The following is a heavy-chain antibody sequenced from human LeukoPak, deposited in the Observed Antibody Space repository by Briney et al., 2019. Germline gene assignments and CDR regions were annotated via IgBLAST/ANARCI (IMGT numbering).Heavy chain of an antibody. Sequence: GESLKISCKGSGYSFTSYWIGWVRQMPGKGLEWMGIIYPGDSDTRYSPSFQGQVTISADKSISTAYLQWSSLKASDTATYHCARANSRGIAVAGTTYGMDVWGQGTTVTVSS. J-gene: IGHJ6*02. CDR1: GYSFTSYW. D-gene: IGHD6-19*01. V-gene: IGHV5-51*01. CDR2: IYPGDSDT. CDR3: ARANSRGIAVAGTTYGMDV.